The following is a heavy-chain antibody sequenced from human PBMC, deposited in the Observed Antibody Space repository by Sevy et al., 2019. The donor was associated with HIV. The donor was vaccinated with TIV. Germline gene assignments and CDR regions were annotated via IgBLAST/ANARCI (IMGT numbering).Heavy chain of an antibody. CDR2: IRSKAYGGTT. D-gene: IGHD6-6*01. Sequence: GSLRLSCTASGFTFGDYAMSWFRQAPGKGLEWVGFIRSKAYGGTTEYAASVKGRFTISRDDSKSIAYLQMNSLKPEDTAVYYCTRERIAAASAFWTEAFDIWGQGTMVTVSS. CDR3: TRERIAAASAFWTEAFDI. CDR1: GFTFGDYA. V-gene: IGHV3-49*03. J-gene: IGHJ3*02.